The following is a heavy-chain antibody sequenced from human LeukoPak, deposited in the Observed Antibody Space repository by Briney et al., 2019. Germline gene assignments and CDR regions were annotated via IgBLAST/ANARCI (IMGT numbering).Heavy chain of an antibody. CDR2: INPSGGST. D-gene: IGHD6-13*01. CDR1: GGTFSSYA. V-gene: IGHV1-46*01. CDR3: ASSGSRYSSSSFDY. Sequence: GASVKVSCKASGGTFSSYAISWVRRAPGQGLEWMGIINPSGGSTSYAQKFQGRVTMTRDMSTSTVYMELSSLRSEDTAVYYCASSGSRYSSSSFDYWGQGTLVTVSS. J-gene: IGHJ4*02.